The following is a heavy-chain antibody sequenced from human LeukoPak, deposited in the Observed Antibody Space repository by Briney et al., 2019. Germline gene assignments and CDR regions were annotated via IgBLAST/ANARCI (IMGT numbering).Heavy chain of an antibody. CDR3: ARRNDFDI. J-gene: IGHJ3*02. Sequence: SETLSLTCTVSGGSISGDHWNWIRQPPGKGLEWIGYIYYSGNTNYNPSLKSRVTISVDTSKNQFSLKLSSVTPADTAVYYCARRNDFDIWGQGTMVTVSS. CDR2: IYYSGNT. CDR1: GGSISGDH. V-gene: IGHV4-59*08.